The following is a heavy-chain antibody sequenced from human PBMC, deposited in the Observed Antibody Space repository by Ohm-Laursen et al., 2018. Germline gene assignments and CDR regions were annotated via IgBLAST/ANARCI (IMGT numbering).Heavy chain of an antibody. D-gene: IGHD3-22*01. CDR1: GFTFSISG. CDR3: AKDTLNSSGYHWVYYFDY. V-gene: IGHV3-23*01. J-gene: IGHJ4*02. Sequence: SLRLSCSASGFTFSISGMTWVRQAPGKGLEWVSAVSGTGGNTYYADSVKGRFTISRDNSKNTLYLQMNSLRAEDTAVYYCAKDTLNSSGYHWVYYFDYWGQGTLVTVSS. CDR2: VSGTGGNT.